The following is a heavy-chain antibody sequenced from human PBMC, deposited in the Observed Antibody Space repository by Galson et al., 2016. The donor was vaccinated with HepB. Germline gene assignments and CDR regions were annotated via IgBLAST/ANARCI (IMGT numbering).Heavy chain of an antibody. Sequence: SVKVSCKASGYTFTGYYIHWVRQAPGQGLERMGWINPNKGDTNYAQKFQGRVTMTLDTSIATVYMELSRLRSDDTAVYYCARRRHWEYAFDDWGQGTLVTVSS. CDR2: INPNKGDT. J-gene: IGHJ3*01. CDR3: ARRRHWEYAFDD. D-gene: IGHD1-26*01. CDR1: GYTFTGYY. V-gene: IGHV1-2*02.